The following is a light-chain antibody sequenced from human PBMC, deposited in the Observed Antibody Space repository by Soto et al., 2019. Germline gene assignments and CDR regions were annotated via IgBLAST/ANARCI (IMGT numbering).Light chain of an antibody. J-gene: IGLJ2*01. CDR1: SSDVGGYNY. V-gene: IGLV2-8*01. CDR2: EVS. CDR3: SSYGGRNNLL. Sequence: QSALTQPPSASGSPGQSVTISCTGTSSDVGGYNYVSWYQQHPGKAPKVMIYEVSKRHSGVPDRFSGSKSSNTASLTVSGLQAEDEADYYCSSYGGRNNLLFGGGTKVTVL.